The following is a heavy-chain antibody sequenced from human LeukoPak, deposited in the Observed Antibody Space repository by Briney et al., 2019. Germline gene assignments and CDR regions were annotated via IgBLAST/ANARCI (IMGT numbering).Heavy chain of an antibody. J-gene: IGHJ5*01. CDR3: AVLVGAGGSRNPPFDF. Sequence: PSETLSLTCTVFVASMSRYYWNWIRQPPGKGLEWIGHIYYSGSANYNPSLKSRVTISIDTSKNQFSLKLSSVTAADSAVYYCAVLVGAGGSRNPPFDFWGQGTLVTVSS. CDR2: IYYSGSA. D-gene: IGHD1-26*01. V-gene: IGHV4-59*01. CDR1: VASMSRYY.